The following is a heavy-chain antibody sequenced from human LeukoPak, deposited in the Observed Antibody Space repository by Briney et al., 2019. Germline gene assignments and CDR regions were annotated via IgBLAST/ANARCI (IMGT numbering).Heavy chain of an antibody. J-gene: IGHJ4*02. Sequence: GGSLRLSCAASGFTFSSYWMSWVRQAPGKGLEWVANIKQDGSAKYYVDSVKGRFTISRDNAKNSLYLQMDSLRVEDTATYYCARWRGSTSERSDYWGQGTLVTVSS. CDR3: ARWRGSTSERSDY. CDR1: GFTFSSYW. V-gene: IGHV3-7*01. D-gene: IGHD2-2*01. CDR2: IKQDGSAK.